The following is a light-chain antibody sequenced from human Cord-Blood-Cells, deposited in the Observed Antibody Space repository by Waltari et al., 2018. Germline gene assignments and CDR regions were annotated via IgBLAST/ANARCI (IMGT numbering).Light chain of an antibody. CDR2: KAS. V-gene: IGKV1-5*03. CDR3: QQYNSYPVT. CDR1: QSISSW. J-gene: IGKJ2*01. Sequence: DIQLNQSPSTLSASVGDRVPITCRASQSISSWLAWYQQKPGKAPKLLIYKASSLESGVPSRFSGSGSGTEFTLTISSLQPDDFATYYCQQYNSYPVTFGQGTKLEIK.